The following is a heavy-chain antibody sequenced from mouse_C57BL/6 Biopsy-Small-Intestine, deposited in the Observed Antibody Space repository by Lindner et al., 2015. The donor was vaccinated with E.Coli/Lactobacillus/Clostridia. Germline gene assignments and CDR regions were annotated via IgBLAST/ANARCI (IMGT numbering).Heavy chain of an antibody. Sequence: SVKVSCKASGYTFTINGISWVRQAPGQGLEWMGWISANSGNTIYAQNLQGRVTMTTDTSTTTAYMELRSLRSDDTAVYYCARDRDYYFESRGQGTLVTVSS. J-gene: IGHJ2*01. D-gene: IGHD3-2*01. CDR3: ARDRDYYFES. V-gene: IGHV1-7*01. CDR1: GYTFTING. CDR2: ISANSGNT.